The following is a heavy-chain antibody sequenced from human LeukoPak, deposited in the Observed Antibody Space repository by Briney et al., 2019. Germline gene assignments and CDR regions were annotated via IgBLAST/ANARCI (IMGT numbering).Heavy chain of an antibody. D-gene: IGHD6-19*01. CDR2: ISTYNGYA. CDR1: GYTFTSYG. CDR3: ARNSSDWYGYMDV. V-gene: IGHV1-18*01. J-gene: IGHJ6*04. Sequence: SVKLSCKASGYTFTSYGISWVRQAPGQGLEWMGWISTYNGYANYAQKLQGRVTMTTETSTSTAYMELRSLRSDDTAVYYCARNSSDWYGYMDVWGKGTTVTVSS.